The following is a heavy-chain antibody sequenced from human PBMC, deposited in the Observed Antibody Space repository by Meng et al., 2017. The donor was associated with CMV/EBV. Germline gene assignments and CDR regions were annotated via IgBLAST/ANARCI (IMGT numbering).Heavy chain of an antibody. CDR2: INHSGST. D-gene: IGHD3-16*02. J-gene: IGHJ5*02. Sequence: VYGGSFSGYYWSWIRQPPGKGLEWIGEINHSGSTNYNPSLKSRVTISVDTSKNQFSLKLSSVTAADTAVYYCAGFTFGGVIVRWLDPWGQGTLVTVSS. CDR3: AGFTFGGVIVRWLDP. V-gene: IGHV4-34*01. CDR1: GGSFSGYY.